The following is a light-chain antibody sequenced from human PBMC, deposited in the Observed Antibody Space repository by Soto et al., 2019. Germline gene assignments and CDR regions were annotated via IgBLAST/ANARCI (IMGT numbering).Light chain of an antibody. V-gene: IGKV3-15*01. CDR3: QHYNNWPPQFT. CDR2: GAS. CDR1: QSVSTN. Sequence: IVRTQSPATLSVSPGERATLSCRASQSVSTNLAWYQQKVGQAPRLLMYGASVRATGVPTRFSGSGSGTVFTLTISSLQSEDFAVYFCQHYNNWPPQFTFGGGTKVDIK. J-gene: IGKJ4*01.